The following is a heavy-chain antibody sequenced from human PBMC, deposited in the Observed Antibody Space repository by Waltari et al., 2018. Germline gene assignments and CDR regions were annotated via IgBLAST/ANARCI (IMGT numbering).Heavy chain of an antibody. Sequence: QVQLVQSGAEVKKPGSSVKVSCKASGGTFSSYAISWVRQAPGQGLEWMGGIIPIFGTANYAQKFQGRVTITTDESTSTAYMELSSLRSEDTAVYYCARGNGHFDWLPRYDAFDIWGQGTMVTVSS. CDR2: IIPIFGTA. CDR3: ARGNGHFDWLPRYDAFDI. D-gene: IGHD3-9*01. V-gene: IGHV1-69*05. CDR1: GGTFSSYA. J-gene: IGHJ3*02.